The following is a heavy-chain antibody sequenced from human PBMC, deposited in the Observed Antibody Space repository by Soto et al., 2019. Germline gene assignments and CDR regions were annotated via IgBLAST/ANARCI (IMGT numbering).Heavy chain of an antibody. Sequence: SVKVSCKASGFTFTRSAMQWVRQARGQRLEWIGWIVVGSGNTNYAQKFQERVTITRDMSTSTAYMELSSLRSEDTAVYYCAAITPGYGGNSPPDAFDIWGQGTMVTVSS. CDR2: IVVGSGNT. D-gene: IGHD4-17*01. CDR3: AAITPGYGGNSPPDAFDI. CDR1: GFTFTRSA. J-gene: IGHJ3*02. V-gene: IGHV1-58*02.